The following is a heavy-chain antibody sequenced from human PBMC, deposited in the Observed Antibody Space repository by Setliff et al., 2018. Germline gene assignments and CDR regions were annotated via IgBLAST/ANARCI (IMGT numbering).Heavy chain of an antibody. CDR3: ARSSYSGSYLNV. CDR2: IYYSGST. CDR1: GGSTSSGGYY. Sequence: SETLSLTCTVSGGSTSSGGYYWSWIRQHPGKGLEWIGYIYYSGSTYYNPSLKSRVTISVDKSKNQFSLKLSSVTAADTAVYYCARSSYSGSYLNVWGQGTTVTVSS. D-gene: IGHD1-26*01. V-gene: IGHV4-31*03. J-gene: IGHJ6*02.